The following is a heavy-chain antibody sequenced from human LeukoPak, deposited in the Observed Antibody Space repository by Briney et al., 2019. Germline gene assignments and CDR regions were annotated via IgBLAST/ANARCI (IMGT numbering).Heavy chain of an antibody. Sequence: GGSLRLSCAASGFTVSSNYMSWVRQAPGKGLEWVSVIYSGGSTYYADSVKGRFTISRDNSKNTLYLQMNSLRAEDTAVYYCARRSFRPGTFDYWGQGTLVTVSS. CDR1: GFTVSSNY. CDR2: IYSGGST. D-gene: IGHD1-14*01. V-gene: IGHV3-53*01. CDR3: ARRSFRPGTFDY. J-gene: IGHJ4*02.